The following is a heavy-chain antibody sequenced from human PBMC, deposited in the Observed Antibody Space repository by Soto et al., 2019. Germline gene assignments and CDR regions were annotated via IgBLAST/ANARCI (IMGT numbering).Heavy chain of an antibody. Sequence: SVKVSCKASGGTFSSYAISWVRQAPGQGLEWMGGIIPIFGTANYAQKFQGRVTITADESTSTAYMELSSLRSEDTAVYYWATSTVTTEYYFDDWGKGTLVTVAS. V-gene: IGHV1-69*13. J-gene: IGHJ4*02. CDR3: ATSTVTTEYYFDD. CDR2: IIPIFGTA. D-gene: IGHD4-17*01. CDR1: GGTFSSYA.